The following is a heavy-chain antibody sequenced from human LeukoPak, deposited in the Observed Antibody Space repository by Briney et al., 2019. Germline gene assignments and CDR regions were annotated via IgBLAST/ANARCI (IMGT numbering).Heavy chain of an antibody. V-gene: IGHV3-53*01. Sequence: GGSLRLSCAASGFTVSSNYMSWVRQAPGKGLEWVSVIYSGGSTYYADSVKGRFTISRDNSKTTLYLQMNSLRAEDTAVYYCARAPPGKDAFDIWGQGTMVTVSS. CDR3: ARAPPGKDAFDI. CDR2: IYSGGST. CDR1: GFTVSSNY. J-gene: IGHJ3*02.